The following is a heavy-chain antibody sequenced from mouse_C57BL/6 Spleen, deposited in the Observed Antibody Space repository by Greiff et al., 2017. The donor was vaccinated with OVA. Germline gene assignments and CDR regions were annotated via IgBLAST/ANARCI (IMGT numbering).Heavy chain of an antibody. J-gene: IGHJ2*01. CDR3: AREYYDYDGGDY. CDR1: GYSITSGYY. V-gene: IGHV3-6*01. Sequence: EVQLQQSGPGLVKPSQSLSLTCSVTGYSITSGYYWNWIRQFPGNKLEWMGYISYDGSNNYNPSLKNRISITRDTSKNQFFLKLNSVTTEDTATYYCAREYYDYDGGDYWGQGTTLTVSS. D-gene: IGHD2-4*01. CDR2: ISYDGSN.